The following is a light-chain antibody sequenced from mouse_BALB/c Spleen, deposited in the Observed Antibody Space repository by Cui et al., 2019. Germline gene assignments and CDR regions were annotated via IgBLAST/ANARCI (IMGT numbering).Light chain of an antibody. V-gene: IGKV3-10*01. CDR1: ASVDSYDNSF. J-gene: IGKJ1*01. CDR2: LAS. Sequence: IVLTQSPASLPVSLGQRATISCRASASVDSYDNSFMHRYQQKPGQPPKLLIYLASNLESGVPARFSVSGSRTDFTLTIDPVEADDAATYYCQQNNEDPPTFGGGTKLEIK. CDR3: QQNNEDPPT.